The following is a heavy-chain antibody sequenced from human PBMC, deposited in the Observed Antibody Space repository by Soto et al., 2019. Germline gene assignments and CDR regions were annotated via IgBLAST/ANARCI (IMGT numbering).Heavy chain of an antibody. CDR3: ARLPYSYDSSGYYPYCDY. Sequence: QVQLQESGPGLVKPSETLSLTCTVSGGSISSYYWSWIRQPPGKGLEWIGYIYYSGSTNYNPSLKCRVTTPLNLSKNYLSLRQCSVTSGDTAVYYCARLPYSYDSSGYYPYCDYWAQGTLVTVSS. J-gene: IGHJ4*02. CDR2: IYYSGST. D-gene: IGHD3-22*01. CDR1: GGSISSYY. V-gene: IGHV4-59*08.